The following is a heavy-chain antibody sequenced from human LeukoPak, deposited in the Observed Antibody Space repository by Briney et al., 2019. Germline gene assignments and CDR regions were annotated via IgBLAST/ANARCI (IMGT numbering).Heavy chain of an antibody. CDR3: ARDISALDF. Sequence: GGTLRLSCALSGFTFSTCWMSWVRHAPGKGLEWVANIKQDGSQKYYVDSVRDRFTISRDNAKHSLYLQMNSLISEDAAVYYCARDISALDFWGQGTMVTVSS. V-gene: IGHV3-7*01. J-gene: IGHJ3*01. D-gene: IGHD2/OR15-2a*01. CDR1: GFTFSTCW. CDR2: IKQDGSQK.